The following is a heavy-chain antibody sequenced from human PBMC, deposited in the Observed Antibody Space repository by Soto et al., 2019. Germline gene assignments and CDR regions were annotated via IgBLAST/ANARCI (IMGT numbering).Heavy chain of an antibody. D-gene: IGHD6-13*01. Sequence: GGSLRLSCAASGFTFSSYSINWVRQVPGKGLEWVSYISSSSSTIYYADSVKGRFTISRDNAKNSLYLQMNSLRAEDTAVYYCARTRSRPMRAFDIWGQGTMVTVSS. V-gene: IGHV3-48*01. J-gene: IGHJ3*02. CDR3: ARTRSRPMRAFDI. CDR2: ISSSSSTI. CDR1: GFTFSSYS.